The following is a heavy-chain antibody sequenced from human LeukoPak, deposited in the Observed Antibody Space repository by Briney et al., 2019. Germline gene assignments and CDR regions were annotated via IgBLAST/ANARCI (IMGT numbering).Heavy chain of an antibody. D-gene: IGHD6-6*01. CDR2: IYHSGST. Sequence: PSETLSLTCAVSGYSISSGYYWGWIRQPPGKGLEWIGSIYHSGSTYYNPSLKSRVTISVDTSKNQFSLKLSSVTAADTAVYYCARIASLLYYMKVWGKGPRSPSP. V-gene: IGHV4-38-2*01. CDR3: ARIASLLYYMKV. J-gene: IGHJ6*03. CDR1: GYSISSGYY.